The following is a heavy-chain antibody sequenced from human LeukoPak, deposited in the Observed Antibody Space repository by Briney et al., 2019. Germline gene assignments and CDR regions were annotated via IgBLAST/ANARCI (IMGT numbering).Heavy chain of an antibody. CDR3: ARDGYEFWSGYYHGAYFDY. CDR2: ISSSSSYI. D-gene: IGHD3-3*01. J-gene: IGHJ4*02. Sequence: GGSLRLSCAASGFTSSSYSMNWVRQAPGKGLEWVSSISSSSSYICYADSVKGRFTISRDNAKNSLYLQMNSLRAEDTGVYYCARDGYEFWSGYYHGAYFDYWGQGTLVTVSS. CDR1: GFTSSSYS. V-gene: IGHV3-21*04.